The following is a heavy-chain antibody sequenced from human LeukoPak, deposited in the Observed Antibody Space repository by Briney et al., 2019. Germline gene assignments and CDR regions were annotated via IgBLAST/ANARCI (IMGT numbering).Heavy chain of an antibody. CDR2: INYSGST. CDR1: GESVSTYS. D-gene: IGHD6-13*01. J-gene: IGHJ3*02. V-gene: IGHV4-59*02. CDR3: ARPHSSGWYDAFDI. Sequence: PSETLSLTCAVSGESVSTYSWTWIRQPPGKGLEWIGYINYSGSTNYNPSLKSRVTISLDTSKNQFSLKLSSVTAADTAVYYCARPHSSGWYDAFDIWGQGTMVTVSS.